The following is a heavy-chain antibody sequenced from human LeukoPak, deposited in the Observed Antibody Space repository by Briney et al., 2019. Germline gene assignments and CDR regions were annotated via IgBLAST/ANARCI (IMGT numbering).Heavy chain of an antibody. V-gene: IGHV4-39*01. D-gene: IGHD3-10*01. CDR1: GGSISSSSYY. Sequence: SETLSLTCTVSGGSISSSSYYWGWIRQPPGKGLEWIGSIYYSGSTYYNPSLKSRVTISVDTSKNQFFLKLSSVTAADTAVYYCARRSSSGYYGSGSYYNVDYWGQGTLVTVSS. J-gene: IGHJ4*02. CDR2: IYYSGST. CDR3: ARRSSSGYYGSGSYYNVDY.